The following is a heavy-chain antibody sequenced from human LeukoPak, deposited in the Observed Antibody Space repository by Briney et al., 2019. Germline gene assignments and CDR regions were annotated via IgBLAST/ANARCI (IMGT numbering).Heavy chain of an antibody. CDR2: IDWDDDK. CDR1: GFSLSTSGMC. D-gene: IGHD6-13*01. V-gene: IGHV2-70*11. CDR3: ARIREAAAGRRRNYYGMDV. Sequence: SGPTLVNPTQTLTLTCTFSGFSLSTSGMCVSWIRQPPGKALEWLARIDWDDDKYYSTSLKTRLTISKDTSKNQVVLTMTNMDPVDTATYYCARIREAAAGRRRNYYGMDVWGQGTTVNVSS. J-gene: IGHJ6*02.